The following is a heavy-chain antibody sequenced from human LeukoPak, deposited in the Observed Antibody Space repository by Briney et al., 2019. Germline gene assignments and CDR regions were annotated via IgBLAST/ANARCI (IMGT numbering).Heavy chain of an antibody. CDR2: IYYSGST. Sequence: SETLSLTCTVSGGSISSYYWSWIRQPPGKGLEWIGYIYYSGSTNYNPSLKSRVTISVDTSKNQFSLKLSSVTAADTAVYYCAKPYCSSASCYTSDYYFDYWGQGTLVTVSS. CDR3: AKPYCSSASCYTSDYYFDY. D-gene: IGHD2-2*02. V-gene: IGHV4-59*12. CDR1: GGSISSYY. J-gene: IGHJ4*02.